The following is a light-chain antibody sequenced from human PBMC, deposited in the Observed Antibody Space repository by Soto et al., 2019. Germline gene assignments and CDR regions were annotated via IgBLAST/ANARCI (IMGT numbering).Light chain of an antibody. CDR1: SSNVGSYKL. V-gene: IGLV2-23*02. Sequence: QSALTQPASVSGSPGQSFTISCTGTSSNVGSYKLVSWYQQHPGKAPKLMIFEVNKRPSGVSNRFSGSKSGNTASLTISGLKVEDEADYYCCSSGGSPTYGFGTGTKVTVL. CDR3: CSSGGSPTYG. CDR2: EVN. J-gene: IGLJ1*01.